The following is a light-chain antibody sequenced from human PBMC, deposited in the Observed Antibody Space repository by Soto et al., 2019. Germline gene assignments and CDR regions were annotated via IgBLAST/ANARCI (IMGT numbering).Light chain of an antibody. Sequence: QSVLTQPPSASGTPGQRVTISCSGSSSNIGSNTVNWYQQVPGTAPKLLIHSDNQRPSGVPDRFSASKSGSLASLAISGLQSEDEADYHCSAWDDNLNGPMFGGGTQLTVL. J-gene: IGLJ3*02. CDR1: SSNIGSNT. CDR2: SDN. V-gene: IGLV1-44*01. CDR3: SAWDDNLNGPM.